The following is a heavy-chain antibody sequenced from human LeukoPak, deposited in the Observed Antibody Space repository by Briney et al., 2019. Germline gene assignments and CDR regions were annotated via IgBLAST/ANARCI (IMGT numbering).Heavy chain of an antibody. V-gene: IGHV4-34*01. Sequence: PSETLSLTCAVSGGSFSGYYWSWIRQPPGKGLEWIGEIDHRRVPNYSPSLKRRVTISFDTSKNQLSLRLSSVTAADAAVYYCAARAGYSTSRYSPPAYYLDYWDQGTLVTVSS. CDR3: AARAGYSTSRYSPPAYYLDY. J-gene: IGHJ4*02. D-gene: IGHD6-13*01. CDR1: GGSFSGYY. CDR2: IDHRRVP.